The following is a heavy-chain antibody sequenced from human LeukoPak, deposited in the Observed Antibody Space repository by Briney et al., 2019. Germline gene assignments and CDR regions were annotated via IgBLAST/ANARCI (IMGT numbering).Heavy chain of an antibody. D-gene: IGHD3-16*01. J-gene: IGHJ6*03. CDR2: IYSGGST. V-gene: IGHV3-66*02. Sequence: PGGSLRLSCAASGFTVSSNYMSWVRQAPGKGLEWVSVIYSGGSTYYADSVKGRFTISRDNSKNTLYLQMNSLRAEDTAVYYCARDRGRIGYYYHYMDVWGKGTTVTVSS. CDR1: GFTVSSNY. CDR3: ARDRGRIGYYYHYMDV.